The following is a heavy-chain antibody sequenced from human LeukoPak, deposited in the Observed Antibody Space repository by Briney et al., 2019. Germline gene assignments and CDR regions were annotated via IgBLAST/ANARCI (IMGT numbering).Heavy chain of an antibody. J-gene: IGHJ4*02. CDR3: ARGGVYNFDY. CDR2: IYHSGST. D-gene: IGHD3-10*01. CDR1: GGSISSGGYS. V-gene: IGHV4-30-2*01. Sequence: SQTLSLTRAVSGGSISSGGYSWSWIRQPPGKGLEWIGYIYHSGSTYYNPPLKSRVTISVDRSKNQFSLKLSSVTAADTAVYYCARGGVYNFDYWGQGTLVTVSS.